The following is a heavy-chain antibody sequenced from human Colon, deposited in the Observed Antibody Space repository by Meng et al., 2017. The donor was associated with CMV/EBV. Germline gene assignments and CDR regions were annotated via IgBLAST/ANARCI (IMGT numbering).Heavy chain of an antibody. Sequence: FSLSTVQLCVGWIRQPPGKALEWLALVYWNDDKRYSPSLKNRLTVTKDTSKNQVVLRVTNMDPVDSGTYFCAHGGSGYDFGAGGFDYWGQGTLVTVSS. J-gene: IGHJ4*02. CDR1: FSLSTVQLC. V-gene: IGHV2-5*01. CDR2: VYWNDDK. CDR3: AHGGSGYDFGAGGFDY. D-gene: IGHD5-12*01.